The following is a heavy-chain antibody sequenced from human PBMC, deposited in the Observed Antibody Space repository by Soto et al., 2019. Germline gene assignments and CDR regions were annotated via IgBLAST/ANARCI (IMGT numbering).Heavy chain of an antibody. D-gene: IGHD1-26*01. CDR1: GGSISSYY. J-gene: IGHJ4*02. Sequence: PSETLSLTCTVSGGSISSYYWSWIRQPPGKGLEWIGYIYYSGSTNYNPSLKSRVTISVDTSKNQFSLKLSSVTAADTAVYYCARVVVVGAAVYFDYWGQGTLVTVS. CDR3: ARVVVVGAAVYFDY. CDR2: IYYSGST. V-gene: IGHV4-59*01.